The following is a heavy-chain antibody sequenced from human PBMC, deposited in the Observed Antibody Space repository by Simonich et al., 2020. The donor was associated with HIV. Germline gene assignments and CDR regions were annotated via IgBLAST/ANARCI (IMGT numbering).Heavy chain of an antibody. J-gene: IGHJ4*02. V-gene: IGHV4-34*01. CDR2: INHSGTT. D-gene: IGHD3-10*01. CDR3: ATSSGGNEY. Sequence: QVQLQQWGAGVLKPSETLSLTCAVYGGSFSGYYWNWIRQPPGKGREWLGEINHSGTTNYTTAVKSRITITVDTSKKQFSLKVNAVTDADTAVYYCATSSGGNEYWGQGTLVTVSS. CDR1: GGSFSGYY.